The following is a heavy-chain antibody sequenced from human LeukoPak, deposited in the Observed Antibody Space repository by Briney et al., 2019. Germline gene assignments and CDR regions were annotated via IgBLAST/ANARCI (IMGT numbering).Heavy chain of an antibody. D-gene: IGHD3-10*01. Sequence: TGGSLRLSCAASGFTFDDYAMHWVRQAPGKGLEWVSGISWNSGSIAYADSVKGRFTISRDNAKNSLYLQMNSLRPEDTAVYYCARDRYYGSGSLRDYYYYGMDVWGQGTTVTVSS. J-gene: IGHJ6*02. CDR1: GFTFDDYA. V-gene: IGHV3-9*01. CDR2: ISWNSGSI. CDR3: ARDRYYGSGSLRDYYYYGMDV.